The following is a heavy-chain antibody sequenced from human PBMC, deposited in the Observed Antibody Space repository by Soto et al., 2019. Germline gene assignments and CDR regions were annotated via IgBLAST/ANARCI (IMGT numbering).Heavy chain of an antibody. CDR2: ITSSGSYT. V-gene: IGHV3-11*06. CDR1: GLTFSDYY. J-gene: IGHJ3*02. D-gene: IGHD1-26*01. Sequence: SCAASGLTFSDYYMSWIRQAPGKGLEWVSYITSSGSYTKYADSVKGRFTISRDNAKNSLYLQMNSLRAEDTTVYYCARTSGSSTHGDVFDIWGRGTMVTVSS. CDR3: ARTSGSSTHGDVFDI.